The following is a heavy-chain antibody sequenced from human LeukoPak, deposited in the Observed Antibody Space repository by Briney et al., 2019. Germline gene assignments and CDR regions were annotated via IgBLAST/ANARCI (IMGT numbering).Heavy chain of an antibody. V-gene: IGHV3-74*01. CDR1: GFTFSSYW. D-gene: IGHD5-18*01. CDR2: INSDGSST. Sequence: PGGSLRLSCAASGFTFSSYWMYWVRQAPGKGLVWVSRINSDGSSTSYADSVKGRFTISRDNAKNTLYLQVNSLRAEDTAVYYCARESTSMAVFGLDYWGQGTLVTVSS. CDR3: ARESTSMAVFGLDY. J-gene: IGHJ4*02.